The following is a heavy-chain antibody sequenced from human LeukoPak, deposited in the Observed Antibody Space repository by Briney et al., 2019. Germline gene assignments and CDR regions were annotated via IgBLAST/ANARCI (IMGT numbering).Heavy chain of an antibody. D-gene: IGHD3-10*01. CDR3: ASKESLHHYYGMDV. CDR1: GGTFSSYA. CDR2: IIPIFGTA. J-gene: IGHJ6*02. Sequence: ASVKVSCKASGGTFSSYAISWVRQAPGQGLEWMGGIIPIFGTANYAQKFQGRVTITADKSTSTAYMELSSLRSEDTAVYYCASKESLHHYYGMDVWGQGTTVTVSS. V-gene: IGHV1-69*06.